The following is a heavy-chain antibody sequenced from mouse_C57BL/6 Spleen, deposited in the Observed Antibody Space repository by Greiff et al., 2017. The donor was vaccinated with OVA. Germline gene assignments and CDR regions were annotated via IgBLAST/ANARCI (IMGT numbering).Heavy chain of an antibody. Sequence: QVQLQQPGAELVKPGASVKMSCKASGYTFTSYWITWVKQRPGQGLEWIGDIYPGSGSTNYNEKFKSKATLTVDTSSSTAYMQLSSLTSEDSAVYYCARAGYGSSYWYFDGWGTGTTVTVSS. J-gene: IGHJ1*03. CDR3: ARAGYGSSYWYFDG. CDR1: GYTFTSYW. D-gene: IGHD1-1*01. V-gene: IGHV1-55*01. CDR2: IYPGSGST.